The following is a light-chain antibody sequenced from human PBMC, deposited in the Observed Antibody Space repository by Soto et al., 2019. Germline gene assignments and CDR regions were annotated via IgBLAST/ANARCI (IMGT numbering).Light chain of an antibody. Sequence: QSALTQPRSVSGSPGQSVTISCTGTSSDVGGYNYVSWYQQHPGKAPKLMIYDVSKRPSGVPDRFSGSKSGNTASLTISGLQAEDEADYYGCSYAGRYTFGVFGTGTKLTVL. CDR3: CSYAGRYTFGV. CDR2: DVS. CDR1: SSDVGGYNY. V-gene: IGLV2-11*01. J-gene: IGLJ1*01.